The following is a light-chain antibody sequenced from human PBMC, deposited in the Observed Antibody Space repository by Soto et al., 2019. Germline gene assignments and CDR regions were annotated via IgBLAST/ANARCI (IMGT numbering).Light chain of an antibody. CDR1: QSLVHSDGNTY. V-gene: IGKV2-24*01. Sequence: DLVLTETPLSSAVTLGQPASTPCRSSQSLVHSDGNTYLSWLHKKPGQPPRLLLYKSSNRFSGVPDRFSGSGAGTDFTLKISRVEAEDVGVYYCMHATLFPVFGQGTKVDIK. CDR3: MHATLFPV. J-gene: IGKJ1*01. CDR2: KSS.